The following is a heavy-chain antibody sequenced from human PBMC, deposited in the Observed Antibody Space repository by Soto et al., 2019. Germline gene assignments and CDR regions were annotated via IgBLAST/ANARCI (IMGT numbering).Heavy chain of an antibody. J-gene: IGHJ3*02. D-gene: IGHD1-26*01. CDR2: IKSKTDGGTT. CDR3: THSGSSGSPGAFDI. Sequence: GSLRLSCAASGFTFSNAWMSWVRQAPGKGLEWVGRIKSKTDGGTTDYAAPVKGRFTISRDDSKNTLYLQMNSLKTEDTAVYYCTHSGSSGSPGAFDIWGQGTMVTVSS. CDR1: GFTFSNAW. V-gene: IGHV3-15*01.